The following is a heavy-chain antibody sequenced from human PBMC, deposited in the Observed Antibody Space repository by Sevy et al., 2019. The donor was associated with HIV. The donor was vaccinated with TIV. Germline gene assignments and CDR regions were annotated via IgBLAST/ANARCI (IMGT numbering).Heavy chain of an antibody. D-gene: IGHD3-22*01. CDR2: ISAYNGNT. V-gene: IGHV1-18*01. Sequence: ASVKVSCKASGYTFTTYGITWVRQAPGQELEWMGWISAYNGNTNYAQKLQGRVTMTPDTSTSTAYMELRSLRSDDTAVYYCARGYYDSSGFPRDAFDIWGQGTMVTVSS. CDR1: GYTFTTYG. CDR3: ARGYYDSSGFPRDAFDI. J-gene: IGHJ3*02.